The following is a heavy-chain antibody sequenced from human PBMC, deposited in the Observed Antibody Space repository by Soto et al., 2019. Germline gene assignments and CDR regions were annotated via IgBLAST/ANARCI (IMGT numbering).Heavy chain of an antibody. CDR3: ARINYGSGSGFDY. D-gene: IGHD3-10*01. Sequence: PSETLSLTCAVSGGSISGYYWSWIRQSPGKGLELIGYIYYTGSTDYNPSLKSRVTISVDTSKNQFSLKVSSVTAADTAVYYCARINYGSGSGFDYWGQGTLVTVSS. V-gene: IGHV4-59*08. CDR2: IYYTGST. J-gene: IGHJ4*02. CDR1: GGSISGYY.